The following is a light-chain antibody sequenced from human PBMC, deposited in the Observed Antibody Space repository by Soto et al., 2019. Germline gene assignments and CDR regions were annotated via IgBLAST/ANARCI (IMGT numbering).Light chain of an antibody. CDR3: QQYDSYWM. V-gene: IGKV1-9*01. J-gene: IGKJ1*01. CDR2: AAS. CDR1: QGISTY. Sequence: QLTQSAASLSASVGDRVTITCRASQGISTYLAWYQQKPGKAPKLLIYAASTLQSGVPSRFSGSGSGTEFTLTISSLQPDDFGTYFCQQYDSYWMFGQGTKVDI.